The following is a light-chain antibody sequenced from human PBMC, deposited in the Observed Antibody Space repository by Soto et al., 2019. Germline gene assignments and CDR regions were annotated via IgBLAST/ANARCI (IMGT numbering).Light chain of an antibody. CDR1: QSVSSD. V-gene: IGKV3-15*01. J-gene: IGKJ4*01. Sequence: ETVMTQSPATLSVSPGERATLSCKASQSVSSDLAWYQQKPGQAPSLLIYGASTRATGVPARFSGGGSGTEFTLTISSLQSEDFAVYYCQQYDNWPYTFGGGTKLEIK. CDR2: GAS. CDR3: QQYDNWPYT.